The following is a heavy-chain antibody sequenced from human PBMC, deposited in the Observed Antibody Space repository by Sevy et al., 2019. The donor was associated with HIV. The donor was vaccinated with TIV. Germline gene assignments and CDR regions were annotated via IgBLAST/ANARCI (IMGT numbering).Heavy chain of an antibody. D-gene: IGHD6-13*01. CDR1: GFTFSSSA. J-gene: IGHJ6*02. V-gene: IGHV3-23*01. CDR3: ARESASGTPGGVYYYYYNMDV. CDR2: ITSNGGST. Sequence: GGSLRLSCAASGFTFSSSAMTWVRQAPGKGLEWVSAITSNGGSTFYADSVKGRFTISRDISQNTLFLQMNSLRAEDTAVYYCARESASGTPGGVYYYYYNMDVWGQGTTVTVSS.